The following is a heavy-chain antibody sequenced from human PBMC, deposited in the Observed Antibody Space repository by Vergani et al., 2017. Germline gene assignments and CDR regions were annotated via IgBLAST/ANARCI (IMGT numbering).Heavy chain of an antibody. J-gene: IGHJ2*01. CDR3: ARGRRVRLVGRYFDL. CDR1: GGSFSGYY. V-gene: IGHV4-34*01. Sequence: QVQLQQWGAGLLKPSATLSLTFAVYGGSFSGYYWSWIRQPPGKGLEWIGEINHSGSTNYNPSLKSRVTISVDTSKNQFSLKLSSVTAADTAVYYCARGRRVRLVGRYFDLWSRGTLVSVSS. D-gene: IGHD6-19*01. CDR2: INHSGST.